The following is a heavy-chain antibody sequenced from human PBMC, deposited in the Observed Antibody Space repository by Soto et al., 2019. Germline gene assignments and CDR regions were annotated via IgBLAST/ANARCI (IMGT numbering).Heavy chain of an antibody. V-gene: IGHV4-34*08. CDR1: GGTFSGYY. D-gene: IGHD6-19*01. Sequence: SETMSLTCTVDGGTFSGYYWGWIRQTTGKGLEWIGEINHSGSTNYNPSLKSRVTISVDTSKNQFSLKLSSVTAADTAVYYCARGPVAGTLYYYYYGMDVWGQGTTVTVSS. CDR2: INHSGST. CDR3: ARGPVAGTLYYYYYGMDV. J-gene: IGHJ6*02.